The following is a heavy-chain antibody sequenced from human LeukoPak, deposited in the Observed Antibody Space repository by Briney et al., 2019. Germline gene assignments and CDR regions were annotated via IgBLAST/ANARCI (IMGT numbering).Heavy chain of an antibody. CDR3: ASRITIFGVVAYFDN. CDR2: IYYSGST. Sequence: SETLSLTCSVSGGSISRSSYYWGWIRQPPGKGLEWIGSIYYSGSTYYNPSLKSRVTISVDTSKNQFSLKLSSVTAADTAVYYCASRITIFGVVAYFDNWGQGTLVTVSS. J-gene: IGHJ4*02. D-gene: IGHD3-3*01. V-gene: IGHV4-39*01. CDR1: GGSISRSSYY.